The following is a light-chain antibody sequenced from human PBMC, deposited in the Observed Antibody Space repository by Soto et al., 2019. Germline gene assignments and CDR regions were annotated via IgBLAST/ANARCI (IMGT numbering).Light chain of an antibody. J-gene: IGKJ4*01. V-gene: IGKV3-15*01. CDR2: AAS. CDR1: QSVSSS. CDR3: QQYNNWPPLT. Sequence: EIVMTQSPATLSVSPGERVTLSCRASQSVSSSLAWYQQKPGQAPRLLIYAASTRATGIPARFSGSGSGTQFTLTISSLQSEDFAVYYCQQYNNWPPLTFGGGTKVEIK.